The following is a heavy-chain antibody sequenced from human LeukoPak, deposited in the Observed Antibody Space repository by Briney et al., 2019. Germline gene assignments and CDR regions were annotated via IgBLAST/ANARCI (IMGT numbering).Heavy chain of an antibody. CDR2: SIDTVRT. CDR1: GESFSGYY. V-gene: IGHV4-34*12. Sequence: SETLSLTCVVYGESFSGYYWTWIRQPPGKGLEWMGESIDTVRTNYNPSLKSRVTISVDTSKNQFSLKLSSVTAADTAVYYCARAEYYYGSGSSDLWGQGTLVTVSS. CDR3: ARAEYYYGSGSSDL. J-gene: IGHJ5*02. D-gene: IGHD3-10*01.